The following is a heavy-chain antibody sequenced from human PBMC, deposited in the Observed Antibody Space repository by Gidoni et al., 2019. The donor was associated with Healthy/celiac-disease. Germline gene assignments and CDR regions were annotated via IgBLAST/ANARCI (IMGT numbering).Heavy chain of an antibody. D-gene: IGHD6-13*01. V-gene: IGHV3-30*18. CDR3: AKEAAAGTFGY. CDR1: GFTFSSYG. J-gene: IGHJ4*02. Sequence: QVQLVASGGGVVQPGRSLRLSCAASGFTFSSYGMHWVRQAPGKGLECVAVIAYDGSNKYYAYSVKGRFTISRDNSKNTLYLQMNSLRAEDTAVYYCAKEAAAGTFGYWGQGTLVTVSS. CDR2: IAYDGSNK.